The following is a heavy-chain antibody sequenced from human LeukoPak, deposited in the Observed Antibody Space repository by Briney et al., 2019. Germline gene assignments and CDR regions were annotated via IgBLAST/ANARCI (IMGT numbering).Heavy chain of an antibody. V-gene: IGHV3-53*01. CDR1: GFTVSSKY. D-gene: IGHD1-20*01. Sequence: GGSLRLSCAASGFTVSSKYMSWVRQAPGKGLEWVSVIYSGGSTYYADPVKGRFTISRDNSKNTLYLQMNSLRAEDTAVYYCAREGITGTTSPYFDYWGQGTLVTVSS. J-gene: IGHJ4*02. CDR2: IYSGGST. CDR3: AREGITGTTSPYFDY.